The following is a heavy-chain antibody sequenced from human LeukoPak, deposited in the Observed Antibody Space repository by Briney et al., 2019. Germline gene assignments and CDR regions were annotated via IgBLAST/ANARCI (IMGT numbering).Heavy chain of an antibody. CDR3: AREGAYCSSTSCHIQNWFDP. CDR2: LSYDGTNK. J-gene: IGHJ5*02. Sequence: GGSLRLSCAASGFTFSSYAMHWVRQAPGKGLEWVAVLSYDGTNKYYADSVKDRFTISRDNSKNSLYLQMNSLRSDDTAVYYCAREGAYCSSTSCHIQNWFDPWGQGTLVTVSS. CDR1: GFTFSSYA. V-gene: IGHV3-30-3*01. D-gene: IGHD2-2*01.